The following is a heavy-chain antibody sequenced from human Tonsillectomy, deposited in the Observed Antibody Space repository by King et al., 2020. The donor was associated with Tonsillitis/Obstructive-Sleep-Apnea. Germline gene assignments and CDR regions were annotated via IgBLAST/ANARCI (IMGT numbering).Heavy chain of an antibody. Sequence: QLVQSGAEVKKPGASVKVSCKASGYTFTRYGISWVRQAPGQGLEWMGWISAYNGDTKYAQKFQGRITMTIDTSTTTAYMELRSLRSDDTAVYYCARDHALIVGLPAGIDYYYGMDVWGQGTTVTVSS. CDR2: ISAYNGDT. V-gene: IGHV1-18*01. J-gene: IGHJ6*02. CDR3: ARDHALIVGLPAGIDYYYGMDV. CDR1: GYTFTRYG. D-gene: IGHD2-2*01.